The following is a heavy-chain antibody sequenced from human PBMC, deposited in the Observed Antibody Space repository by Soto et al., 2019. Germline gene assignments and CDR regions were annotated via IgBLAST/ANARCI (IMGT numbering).Heavy chain of an antibody. CDR1: GFPVSSTY. Sequence: GGTLGTSCAVSGFPVSSTYMSWSRHAPGKEPEWDSAIYSRGSTYDADAVKGRFTMSRDNSKNTLYLQMNSLRAEDTGVYYWASTGSSPRNWFDPWGQGTLV. CDR3: ASTGSSPRNWFDP. V-gene: IGHV3-66*01. D-gene: IGHD6-6*01. J-gene: IGHJ5*02. CDR2: IYSRGST.